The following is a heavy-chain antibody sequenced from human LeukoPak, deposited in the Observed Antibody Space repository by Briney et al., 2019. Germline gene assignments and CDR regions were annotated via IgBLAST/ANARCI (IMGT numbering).Heavy chain of an antibody. Sequence: GGSLRLSCAASGFTLSRYGMHWVRQAPGKGLEWVAVIWHDGSNNYEDSVKGRFTISKDNSKNTLYLQMNSLRAEDSAVYYCARDPGTVTTLFDYWGQGTLVTVSS. CDR1: GFTLSRYG. V-gene: IGHV3-33*01. J-gene: IGHJ4*02. CDR3: ARDPGTVTTLFDY. D-gene: IGHD4-11*01. CDR2: IWHDGSN.